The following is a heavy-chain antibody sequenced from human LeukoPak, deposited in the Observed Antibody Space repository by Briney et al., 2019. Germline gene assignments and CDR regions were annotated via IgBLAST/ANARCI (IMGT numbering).Heavy chain of an antibody. D-gene: IGHD1-26*01. CDR1: GFTFSSYA. CDR3: ARDRWVVGATIDY. Sequence: GGSLRLSCAASGFTFSSYAMSWVRQAPGKGLEWVSAISGSGGSTYYADSVKGRFTISRDNSKNTLYLQMNSLRAEDTAVYYCARDRWVVGATIDYWGQGTLVTVSS. J-gene: IGHJ4*02. CDR2: ISGSGGST. V-gene: IGHV3-23*01.